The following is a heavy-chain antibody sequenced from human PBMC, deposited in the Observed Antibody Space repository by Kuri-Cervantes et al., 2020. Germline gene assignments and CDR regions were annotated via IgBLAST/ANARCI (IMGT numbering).Heavy chain of an antibody. CDR1: GFTVSSNY. Sequence: GESLKISCAASGFTVSSNYMSWVRPAPGKGLEWVSVIYSGGSTYYADSVKGRFTISRDNSKNTLYLQMNSLRAEDTAVYYCARDILAAAGTSWGQGTLVTVSS. CDR3: ARDILAAAGTS. J-gene: IGHJ4*02. CDR2: IYSGGST. D-gene: IGHD6-13*01. V-gene: IGHV3-66*02.